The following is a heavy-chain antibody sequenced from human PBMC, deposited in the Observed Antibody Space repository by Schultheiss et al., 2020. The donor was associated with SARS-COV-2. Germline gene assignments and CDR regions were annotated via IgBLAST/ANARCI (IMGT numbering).Heavy chain of an antibody. Sequence: SQTLSLTCTVSGGSISSSSYYWGWIRQPAGKGLEWIGRIDTSGTTSYNTSLKSRVTMSVDMSKNQFSLNLRSVTAADTAVYYCARVPDRYSSEVDWGQGTLVTVSS. CDR1: GGSISSSSYY. D-gene: IGHD6-19*01. V-gene: IGHV4-61*02. J-gene: IGHJ4*02. CDR2: IDTSGTT. CDR3: ARVPDRYSSEVD.